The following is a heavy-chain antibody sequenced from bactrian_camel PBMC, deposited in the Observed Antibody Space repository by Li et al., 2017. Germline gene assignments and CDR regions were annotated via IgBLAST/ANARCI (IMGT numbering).Heavy chain of an antibody. Sequence: HVQLVESGGGSVQSGGSLRLSCVTSGNTISDYCMGWLRQALGKEREQVAVIDSLHMTSYADSVKGRATISRDNAKNTLYLQMNSLKSEDTALYYCATGAPAAYYSGAQGVLGYWGQGTQVTVS. J-gene: IGHJ6*01. D-gene: IGHD2*01. V-gene: IGHV3S1*01. CDR1: GNTISDYC. CDR3: ATGAPAAYYSGAQGVLGY. CDR2: IDSLHMT.